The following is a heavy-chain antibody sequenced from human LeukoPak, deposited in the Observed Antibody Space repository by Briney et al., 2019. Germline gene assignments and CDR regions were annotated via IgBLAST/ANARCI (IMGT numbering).Heavy chain of an antibody. CDR2: IFYGGSA. CDR3: ARHLRPYFDY. Sequence: SETLSLTCTVSGGSISSSTYYWGWIRQPPGKGLEWIGTIFYGGSAYYNPSLKSRLTISVDTSKNQYSLRLSSVTAADTAVYYCARHLRPYFDYWGQGTLVTVSS. D-gene: IGHD3-3*01. CDR1: GGSISSSTYY. J-gene: IGHJ4*02. V-gene: IGHV4-39*01.